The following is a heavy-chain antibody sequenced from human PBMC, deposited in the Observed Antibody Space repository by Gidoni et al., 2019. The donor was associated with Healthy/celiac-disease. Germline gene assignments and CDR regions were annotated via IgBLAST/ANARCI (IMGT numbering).Heavy chain of an antibody. CDR2: INPSGGST. CDR1: GYTFTSYY. Sequence: QVQLVQSGAEVKKPGASVKASCKASGYTFTSYYMHWVRQAAGQGLEWMGMINPSGGSTSYAQKFQGRVTMTRDTSTSTVDMELSSLRSEDTAVYYCARERVVVPAAADYWGQGTLVTVSS. CDR3: ARERVVVPAAADY. J-gene: IGHJ4*02. V-gene: IGHV1-46*03. D-gene: IGHD2-2*01.